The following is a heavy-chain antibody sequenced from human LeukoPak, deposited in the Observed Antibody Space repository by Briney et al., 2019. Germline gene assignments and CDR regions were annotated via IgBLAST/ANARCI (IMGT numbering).Heavy chain of an antibody. D-gene: IGHD5-18*01. CDR3: ARSIGSYGYY. CDR1: GFTFSSYE. J-gene: IGHJ4*02. V-gene: IGHV3-48*03. CDR2: ISSSGSTI. Sequence: GGSLRLPCAASGFTFSSYEMNWVRQAPGKGLEGVSYISSSGSTIYYADSVKGRFTISRDNAKNSLYLQMNSLRAEDTAVYYCARSIGSYGYYWGQGTLVTVSS.